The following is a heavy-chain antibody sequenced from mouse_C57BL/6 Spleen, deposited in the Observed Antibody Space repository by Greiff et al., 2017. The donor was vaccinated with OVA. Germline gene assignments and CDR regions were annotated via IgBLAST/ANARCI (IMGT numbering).Heavy chain of an antibody. CDR2: IDPSDSYT. J-gene: IGHJ2*01. V-gene: IGHV1-50*01. CDR1: GYTFTSYW. CDR3: ARKDYGSSYGDY. Sequence: QVQLQQPGAELVKPGASVKLSCKASGYTFTSYWMQWVKQRPGQGLEWIGEIDPSDSYTNYNQKFKGKATLTVDTSSSTAYMQLSSLTSEDSAVYYGARKDYGSSYGDYWGQGTTLTVSS. D-gene: IGHD1-1*01.